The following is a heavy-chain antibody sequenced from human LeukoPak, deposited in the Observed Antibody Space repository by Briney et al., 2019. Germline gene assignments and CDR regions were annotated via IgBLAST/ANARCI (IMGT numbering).Heavy chain of an antibody. CDR1: GFTISSHY. V-gene: IGHV4-59*11. J-gene: IGHJ6*03. CDR2: IYYSGST. CDR3: ARDSRGPPGVPWHYYYYMHV. D-gene: IGHD1-14*01. Sequence: WETLSLTCTDSGFTISSHYMSWIRQAPGKGLERIGYIYYSGSTNYNPSLKSRVAISVDTSKHQFYLKLSSVTAADTAVYYRARDSRGPPGVPWHYYYYMHVWGKGTTVTVSS.